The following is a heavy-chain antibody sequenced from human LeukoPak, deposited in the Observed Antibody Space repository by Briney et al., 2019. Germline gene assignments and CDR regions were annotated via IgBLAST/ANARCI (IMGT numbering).Heavy chain of an antibody. Sequence: GGSLRLSCAASGFTFSSYAMSWVRQAPGKGLEWVSAISGSGGSTYYADSVKGRFTISRDNSKNTLYLQMNSLRAEDTAVYYCAAMWFGELSPKAFDYWGQGTLVTVSS. CDR2: ISGSGGST. V-gene: IGHV3-23*01. CDR1: GFTFSSYA. J-gene: IGHJ4*02. D-gene: IGHD3-10*01. CDR3: AAMWFGELSPKAFDY.